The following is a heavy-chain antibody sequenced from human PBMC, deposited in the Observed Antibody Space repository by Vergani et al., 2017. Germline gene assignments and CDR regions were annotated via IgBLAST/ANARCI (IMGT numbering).Heavy chain of an antibody. J-gene: IGHJ5*02. CDR2: INHSGST. D-gene: IGHD2-15*01. Sequence: QVQLQQWGAGLLKPSETLSLTCAVYGGSFSGYYWSWIRQPPGKGLEWIGEINHSGSTNYNPSLKSRVTISVDTSKNQFSLKRSSVTAADTAVYYCARFPRYCSGGSCYPNGFDPWGQGTLVTVSS. CDR1: GGSFSGYY. CDR3: ARFPRYCSGGSCYPNGFDP. V-gene: IGHV4-34*01.